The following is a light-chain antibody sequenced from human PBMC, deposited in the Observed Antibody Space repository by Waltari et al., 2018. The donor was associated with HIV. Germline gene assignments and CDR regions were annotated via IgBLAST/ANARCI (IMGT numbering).Light chain of an antibody. V-gene: IGKV3D-11*01. Sequence: DIVLTQSPATLALSPGGRATLSCRASQGVSSYVAWYQQKPGQAPRLLMYDASNRATGPPSRFGGGAPGTDFTLTISSLEPEDFTAYYCQQCSNLLTFGGGTKVEIK. J-gene: IGKJ4*01. CDR1: QGVSSY. CDR3: QQCSNLLT. CDR2: DAS.